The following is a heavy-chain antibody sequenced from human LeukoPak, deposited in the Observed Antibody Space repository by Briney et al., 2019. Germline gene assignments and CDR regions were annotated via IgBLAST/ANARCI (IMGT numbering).Heavy chain of an antibody. Sequence: PSETLSLTCTVSGGSISSHYWSWIQQPPGKGLEWIGYIYYSGSTNYNPSLKSRVTISVDTSKNQFSLKLSSVTAADTAVYYCAREVVVPAAPPRAFDIWGQGTMVTVSS. J-gene: IGHJ3*02. V-gene: IGHV4-59*11. CDR3: AREVVVPAAPPRAFDI. CDR2: IYYSGST. D-gene: IGHD2-2*01. CDR1: GGSISSHY.